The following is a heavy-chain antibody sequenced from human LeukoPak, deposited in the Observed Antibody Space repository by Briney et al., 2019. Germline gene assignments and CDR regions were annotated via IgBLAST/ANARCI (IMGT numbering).Heavy chain of an antibody. Sequence: ASVKVSCKASGYTVTGYYMHWVRQAPGQGLEWMGWINPNSGGTNYAQKFQGRVTMTRDTSISTAYMELSRLRSDDTAVYYCAREVTSGSYCFDYWGQGTLVTVSS. CDR3: AREVTSGSYCFDY. J-gene: IGHJ4*01. V-gene: IGHV1-2*02. CDR1: GYTVTGYY. CDR2: INPNSGGT. D-gene: IGHD1-26*01.